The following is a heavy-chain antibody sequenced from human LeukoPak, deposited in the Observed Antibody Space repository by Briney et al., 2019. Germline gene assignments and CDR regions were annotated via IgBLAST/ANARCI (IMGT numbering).Heavy chain of an antibody. J-gene: IGHJ5*02. CDR2: IKQDGSEK. CDR3: ARGGYFTTVPFDP. V-gene: IGHV3-7*01. D-gene: IGHD4-11*01. Sequence: GGSLRLSCAASGFTFSSYWMTWVCQAPGKGLEWVANIKQDGSEKYYVDSVKGRFTISRDNAKNSLYLQMNSLRAEDTAVYYCARGGYFTTVPFDPWGQGTLVTVSS. CDR1: GFTFSSYW.